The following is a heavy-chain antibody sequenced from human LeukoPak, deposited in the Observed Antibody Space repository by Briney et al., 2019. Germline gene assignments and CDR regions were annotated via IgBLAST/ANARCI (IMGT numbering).Heavy chain of an antibody. CDR3: ARDARYGSGTGDY. CDR1: GGSISSTNW. D-gene: IGHD3-10*01. CDR2: IYHSGST. Sequence: SETLSLTCAVSGGSISSTNWWTWVRQPPGKGLEWIGEIYHSGSTNYNPSLKSRVTISVDKSKNQFSLKLSSVTTADTAVYYCARDARYGSGTGDYWGQGTLVTVSS. V-gene: IGHV4-4*02. J-gene: IGHJ4*02.